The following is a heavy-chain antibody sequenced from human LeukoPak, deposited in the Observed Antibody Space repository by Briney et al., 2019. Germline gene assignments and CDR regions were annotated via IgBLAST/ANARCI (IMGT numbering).Heavy chain of an antibody. D-gene: IGHD3-22*01. CDR3: ARHQSSGYAPHDY. V-gene: IGHV4-39*01. Sequence: SETLSLTCTVSGVSISSSNSYWGWIRQPPGKGLEWIGSIYYSGNTYYNPSLKSRVTISVDTSKNQFSLKLSSVTAADTAVYYCARHQSSGYAPHDYWGQGTLVTVSS. J-gene: IGHJ4*02. CDR1: GVSISSSNSY. CDR2: IYYSGNT.